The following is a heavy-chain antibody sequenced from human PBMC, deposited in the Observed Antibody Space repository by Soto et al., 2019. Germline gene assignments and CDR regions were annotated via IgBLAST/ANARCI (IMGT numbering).Heavy chain of an antibody. J-gene: IGHJ4*02. CDR3: ARVWLSALDY. CDR2: IYSSGSN. Sequence: PSETLSLTCTVSGGAISSGDYYWSWIRQPPGKGLEWIGYIYSSGSNYYNPSLKSRVTISVDTSKNQFSLKLSSLTAADTAVYYCARVWLSALDYWGQGTLVTVSS. D-gene: IGHD6-6*01. V-gene: IGHV4-30-4*01. CDR1: GGAISSGDYY.